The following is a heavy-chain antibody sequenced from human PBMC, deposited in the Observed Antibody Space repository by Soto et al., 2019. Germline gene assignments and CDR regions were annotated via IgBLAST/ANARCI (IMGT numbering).Heavy chain of an antibody. J-gene: IGHJ3*02. D-gene: IGHD6-19*01. CDR3: ARRAVDDAFDI. V-gene: IGHV5-51*01. Sequence: HGESLKISCKGTEYSFTTYWIGWVRQMPGKGLEWMGIIYPGDSDLRYSPSLQGQVTISADKSISTAYLQWSSLKASDTAMYYCARRAVDDAFDIWGQGTMVTVSS. CDR2: IYPGDSDL. CDR1: EYSFTTYW.